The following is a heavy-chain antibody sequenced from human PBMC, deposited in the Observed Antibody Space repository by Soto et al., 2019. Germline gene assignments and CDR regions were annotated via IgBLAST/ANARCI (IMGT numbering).Heavy chain of an antibody. CDR1: GFTFSSYW. CDR3: ARRGQGYSSSPRGFDY. CDR2: INSDGSST. D-gene: IGHD6-6*01. J-gene: IGHJ4*02. V-gene: IGHV3-74*01. Sequence: EAQLVESGGGLVQPGGSLRLSCAASGFTFSSYWMHWVRQAPGKGLVWVSRINSDGSSTSYADSVKGRFTISRDNAKNTLYLKMNSLRAEDTAVYYCARRGQGYSSSPRGFDYWGQGTLVTVSS.